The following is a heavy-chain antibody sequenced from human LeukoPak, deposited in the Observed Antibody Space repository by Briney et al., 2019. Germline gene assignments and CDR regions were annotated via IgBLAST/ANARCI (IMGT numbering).Heavy chain of an antibody. CDR2: INPNSGGT. CDR1: GYTFTGYY. J-gene: IGHJ6*03. D-gene: IGHD3-22*01. Sequence: AGVKVSCKGSGYTFTGYYMHWVRQAPGQGLEWVGWINPNSGGTNYAQKFQGRPNMTRDTSISTAYMELSRLRSDDTAVYYCARGPGGRSGYYPLEDYYYYHYMDVWGKGTTVTVSS. V-gene: IGHV1-2*02. CDR3: ARGPGGRSGYYPLEDYYYYHYMDV.